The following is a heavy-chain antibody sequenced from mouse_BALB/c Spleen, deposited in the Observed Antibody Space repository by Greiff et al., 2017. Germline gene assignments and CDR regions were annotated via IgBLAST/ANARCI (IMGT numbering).Heavy chain of an antibody. CDR3: ARNYGYEAMDY. CDR2: ISSGSSTI. Sequence: VQLKESGGGLVQPGGSRKLSCAASGFTFSSFGMHWVRQAPEKGLEWVAYISSGSSTIYYADTVKGRFTISRDNPKNTLFLQMTSLRSEDTAMYYCARNYGYEAMDYWGQGTSVTVSS. J-gene: IGHJ4*01. V-gene: IGHV5-17*02. CDR1: GFTFSSFG. D-gene: IGHD1-2*01.